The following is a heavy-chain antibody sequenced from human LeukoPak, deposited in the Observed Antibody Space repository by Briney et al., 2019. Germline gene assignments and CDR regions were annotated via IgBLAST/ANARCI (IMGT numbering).Heavy chain of an antibody. D-gene: IGHD6-19*01. CDR1: GFTFSDYY. CDR3: AREGNSSGWYLGAFDI. V-gene: IGHV3-7*01. CDR2: IKQDGSEN. Sequence: GGSLRLSCAASGFTFSDYYMSWVRQAPGKGLEWVATIKQDGSENHYVDSVKGRFTISRDNAKSSLYLQMNSLRAEDTAVYYCAREGNSSGWYLGAFDIWGQGTMVTVSS. J-gene: IGHJ3*02.